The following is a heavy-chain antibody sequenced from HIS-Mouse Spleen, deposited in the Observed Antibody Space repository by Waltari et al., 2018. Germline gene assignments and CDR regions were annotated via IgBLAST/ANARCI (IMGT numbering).Heavy chain of an antibody. Sequence: EVQLLESGGGLVQPGGSLRLSCAASGFTFSSYAMSWVRQAPGKGLEWVSAISGSGGSTYYADSVKGRFTISRDNSKNTLYLQMNSLRAEDTAVYYCAAGGGSYYEMYYYYYGMDVWGQGTTVTVSS. J-gene: IGHJ6*02. CDR1: GFTFSSYA. D-gene: IGHD1-26*01. CDR2: ISGSGGST. V-gene: IGHV3-23*01. CDR3: AAGGGSYYEMYYYYYGMDV.